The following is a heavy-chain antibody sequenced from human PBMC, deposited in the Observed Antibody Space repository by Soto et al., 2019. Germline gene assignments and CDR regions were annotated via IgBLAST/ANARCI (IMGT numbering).Heavy chain of an antibody. Sequence: SETLCLTCSISVFSFISSGVYLCFMRQVPGSCLDWIGHVFNTATTRYSLPLRTRLTMSIDASAKLFSMKLSSVTAADTAIYYCGRGPYGSGGTEVWGQGNMVNVSS. J-gene: IGHJ4*02. CDR3: GRGPYGSGGTEV. CDR2: VFNTATT. D-gene: IGHD3-10*01. V-gene: IGHV4-31*03. CDR1: VFSFISSGVY.